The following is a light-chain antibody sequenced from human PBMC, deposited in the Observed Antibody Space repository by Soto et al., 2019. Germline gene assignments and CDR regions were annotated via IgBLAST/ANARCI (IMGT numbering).Light chain of an antibody. CDR1: QSVSSNY. V-gene: IGKV3-20*01. CDR2: GAS. Sequence: EIVLTQSXGTLSLSPGERATLSCRASQSVSSNYLAWYQQKPGQAPRLLIYGASTRATGIPDRFSGSGSGTDFTLTVSRLEPEDFAVYYCQQYGRSPWTFGQGTKVEIK. J-gene: IGKJ1*01. CDR3: QQYGRSPWT.